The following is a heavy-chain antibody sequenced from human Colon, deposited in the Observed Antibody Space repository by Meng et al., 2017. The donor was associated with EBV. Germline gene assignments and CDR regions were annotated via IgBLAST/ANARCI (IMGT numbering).Heavy chain of an antibody. D-gene: IGHD2-21*01. CDR3: ARVWQSLTAFFDS. V-gene: IGHV4-4*02. J-gene: IGHJ4*02. CDR1: GGSISSSHW. CDR2: VYHTGST. Sequence: QVHLQESGQGLGKPSGTLSLTGAVSGGSISSSHWWTWVRQPPGKGLEWIGEVYHTGSTKYNPSLKSRLTISVDKSKNQFSLNLTSVTAADTAVYYCARVWQSLTAFFDSWGQGTLVTVSS.